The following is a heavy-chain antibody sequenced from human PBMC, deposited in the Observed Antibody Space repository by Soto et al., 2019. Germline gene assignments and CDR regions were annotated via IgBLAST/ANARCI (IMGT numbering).Heavy chain of an antibody. CDR3: ARSHCGGDCYRVFYYYGMDV. V-gene: IGHV1-69*06. J-gene: IGHJ6*02. D-gene: IGHD2-21*02. Sequence: GASVKVSCKASGGTFSSHAFSWVRQAPGQGLEWIGGITPIFDAPDYAQKFQGRITITADKSTGTAHMELNSLTFEDTAVYYCARSHCGGDCYRVFYYYGMDVWGQGTTVTVSS. CDR1: GGTFSSHA. CDR2: ITPIFDAP.